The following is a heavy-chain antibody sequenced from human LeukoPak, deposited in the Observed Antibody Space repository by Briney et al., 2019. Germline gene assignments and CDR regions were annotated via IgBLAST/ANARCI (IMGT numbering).Heavy chain of an antibody. Sequence: ASVKVSCKASGGTFSSYAISWVRQAPGQGLEWMGRIIPIFGTANYAQKFQGRVTITTDESTGTAYMELSSLRSEDTAVYYCARDFSGSRGRFDYWGQGTLVTVSS. D-gene: IGHD1-26*01. V-gene: IGHV1-69*05. CDR2: IIPIFGTA. CDR3: ARDFSGSRGRFDY. J-gene: IGHJ4*02. CDR1: GGTFSSYA.